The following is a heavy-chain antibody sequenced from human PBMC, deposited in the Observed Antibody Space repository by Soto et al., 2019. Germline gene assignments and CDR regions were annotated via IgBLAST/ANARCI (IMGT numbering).Heavy chain of an antibody. D-gene: IGHD3-10*01. CDR1: GGSISTSGSY. V-gene: IGHV4-39*01. Sequence: QLHLQESGPGRVKPSETLSLTCSVSGGSISTSGSYWGWVRQAPEKGREWIGSAYYVGTINYNPSPQRRAAISLDPSKNQVSLELSSGAAAATAVYYRASLPLVRGVPALGQGNLVTLSS. CDR2: AYYVGTI. J-gene: IGHJ5*02. CDR3: ASLPLVRGVPA.